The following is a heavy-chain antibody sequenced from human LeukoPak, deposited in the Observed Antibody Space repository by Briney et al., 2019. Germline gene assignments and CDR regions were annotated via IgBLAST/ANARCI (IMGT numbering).Heavy chain of an antibody. J-gene: IGHJ3*02. V-gene: IGHV1-24*01. Sequence: ASVTVSCKVSGYTLTELSMHWVRQAPGKGLEWMGGFDPEDGETIYAQEFQGRVTMTEDTSTDTAYMELSSLRSEDTAVYYCATAGSADAFDIWGQGTMVTVSS. CDR1: GYTLTELS. D-gene: IGHD6-25*01. CDR2: FDPEDGET. CDR3: ATAGSADAFDI.